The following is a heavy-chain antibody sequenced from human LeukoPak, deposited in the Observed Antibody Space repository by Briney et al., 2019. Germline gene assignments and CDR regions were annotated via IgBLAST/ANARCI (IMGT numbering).Heavy chain of an antibody. CDR3: ARVGGHSSSWYYLYYYYYMDV. D-gene: IGHD6-13*01. CDR2: IKSEGSST. J-gene: IGHJ6*03. V-gene: IGHV3-74*01. Sequence: GGPLTLSCAPSGLIFSSYWMHWLRQAPGKGLVWVSRIKSEGSSTSYADSVKGRFTISRDNAKNSLYLQMNSLRAEDTAVYYCARVGGHSSSWYYLYYYYYMDVWGKGTTVTVSS. CDR1: GLIFSSYW.